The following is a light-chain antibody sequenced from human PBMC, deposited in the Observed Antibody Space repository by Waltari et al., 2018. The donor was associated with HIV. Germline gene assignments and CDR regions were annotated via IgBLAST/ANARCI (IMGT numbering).Light chain of an antibody. CDR2: GAS. J-gene: IGKJ1*01. CDR3: QQYGTSPWT. Sequence: EIVLTQSPGTLSLSPGEGATLSCRASQSVSSSYLAWYQQKPGQAPRLLIYGASSRATGIPDRVSGSGSGTDFTLTSSRLEPEDFAVYYCQQYGTSPWTFGQGTKVEIK. V-gene: IGKV3-20*01. CDR1: QSVSSSY.